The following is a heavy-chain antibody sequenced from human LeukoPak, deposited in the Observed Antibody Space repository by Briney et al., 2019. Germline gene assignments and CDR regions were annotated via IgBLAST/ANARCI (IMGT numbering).Heavy chain of an antibody. CDR2: IYYSGST. J-gene: IGHJ5*02. CDR1: GGSVSSGGYS. Sequence: PSETLSLTCTVSGGSVSSGGYSWNWIRQPPGKTLEWIGYIYYSGSTNYNPSLKSRVTISVDTSKNQFSLKLTSVTAADTAVYYCALRRLTSSQIIEDNWFDPWGQGTLVTVSS. D-gene: IGHD2/OR15-2a*01. CDR3: ALRRLTSSQIIEDNWFDP. V-gene: IGHV4-61*08.